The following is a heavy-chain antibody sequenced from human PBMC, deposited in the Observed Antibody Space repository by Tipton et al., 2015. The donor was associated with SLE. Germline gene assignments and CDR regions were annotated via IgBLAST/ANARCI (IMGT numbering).Heavy chain of an antibody. V-gene: IGHV5-51*01. D-gene: IGHD6-13*01. Sequence: QLVQSGAEAKKPGDSLKISCSGSGYRFANSWLGWVRHVPGKGLEWMGVIYPGDSDTIYNPSFQGQVTLSVDKSTNTALLQWASLKASDSGYYYCARQDGSSEFGYWGQGTLVTVSS. CDR1: GYRFANSW. J-gene: IGHJ4*02. CDR2: IYPGDSDT. CDR3: ARQDGSSEFGY.